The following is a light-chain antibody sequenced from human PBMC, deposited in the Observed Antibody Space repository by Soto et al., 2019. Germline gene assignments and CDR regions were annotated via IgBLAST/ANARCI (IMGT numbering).Light chain of an antibody. CDR2: YIS. V-gene: IGKV3-20*01. CDR1: QSAGNF. Sequence: EIVMPPSPATLSVSPVETASLSCRASQSAGNFLAWYQQKPGQAPRLLIYYISTRATGIPDRFSGSGSGTDFTLTISRLEPEDFAVYYCQQYGSSPRITFGQGTRLEIK. CDR3: QQYGSSPRIT. J-gene: IGKJ5*01.